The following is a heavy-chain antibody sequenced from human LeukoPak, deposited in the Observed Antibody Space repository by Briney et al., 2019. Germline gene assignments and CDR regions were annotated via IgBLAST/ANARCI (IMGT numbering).Heavy chain of an antibody. V-gene: IGHV1-2*02. D-gene: IGHD3-10*01. J-gene: IGHJ4*02. Sequence: ASVKVSCKASGYTFTGYYMHWVRQVPGQGLEWMGWINPNSGGTNYAQKFQGRVTMTRDTSISTAYMELSRLRSHDTAVYYCARAGRGLLWFGELSGWGQGTLVTVSS. CDR3: ARAGRGLLWFGELSG. CDR2: INPNSGGT. CDR1: GYTFTGYY.